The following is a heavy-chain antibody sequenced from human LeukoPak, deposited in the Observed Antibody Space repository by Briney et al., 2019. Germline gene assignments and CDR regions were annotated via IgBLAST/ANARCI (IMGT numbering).Heavy chain of an antibody. Sequence: GGSLRLSCAVSGFTFSSYAMNWVRQAPGKGLEWVSGISGSGGSTYYADSVKGRFTISRDHSKNTLYLQMNSLRAEDTAVYYCAKDRGWGSGSSKFDYWGQGTLVTVSS. CDR3: AKDRGWGSGSSKFDY. J-gene: IGHJ4*02. CDR2: ISGSGGST. V-gene: IGHV3-23*01. CDR1: GFTFSSYA. D-gene: IGHD3-10*01.